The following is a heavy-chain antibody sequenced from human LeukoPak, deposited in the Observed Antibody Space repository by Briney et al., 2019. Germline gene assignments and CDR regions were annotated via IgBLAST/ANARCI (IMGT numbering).Heavy chain of an antibody. V-gene: IGHV5-51*01. CDR3: ARRRFLLSIAAAGNPDY. D-gene: IGHD6-13*01. Sequence: GESLNFSCTGSGYSFTSYWIGWVRQMPGQGLEWMGSIYPGNSDTRYSPSFQGQVTISADKSISTAYLQWSSLKASDTAMYCCARRRFLLSIAAAGNPDYWGEGTLVSVSS. CDR2: IYPGNSDT. J-gene: IGHJ4*02. CDR1: GYSFTSYW.